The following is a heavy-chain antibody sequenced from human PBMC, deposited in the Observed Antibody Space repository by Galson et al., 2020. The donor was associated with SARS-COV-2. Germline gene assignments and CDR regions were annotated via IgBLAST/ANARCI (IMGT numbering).Heavy chain of an antibody. CDR3: ARWKWLAAPYYYYGMDV. D-gene: IGHD6-19*01. CDR2: INPNSGGT. J-gene: IGHJ6*02. Sequence: ASVKVSCTASGYTFTGYYMHWVRQAPGHGLEWMGWINPNSGGTNYAQKFQGRVTMTRDTSISTAYMELSRLRSDDTAVYYCARWKWLAAPYYYYGMDVWGQGTTVTVSS. V-gene: IGHV1-2*02. CDR1: GYTFTGYY.